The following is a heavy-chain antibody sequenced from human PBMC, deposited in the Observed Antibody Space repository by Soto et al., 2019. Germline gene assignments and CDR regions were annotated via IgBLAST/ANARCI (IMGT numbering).Heavy chain of an antibody. V-gene: IGHV5-51*01. CDR3: ARYWHSYSLNYYRGMDV. J-gene: IGHJ6*02. D-gene: IGHD5-18*01. Sequence: GESLKISCKGSGYNFATDWIGWVRQMPGKGLEWMGIIYPADSDTRYSPSSQGQVTISADKSISTAYLQWSSLKASDTAMYYCARYWHSYSLNYYRGMDVWGQGTTVTVSS. CDR1: GYNFATDW. CDR2: IYPADSDT.